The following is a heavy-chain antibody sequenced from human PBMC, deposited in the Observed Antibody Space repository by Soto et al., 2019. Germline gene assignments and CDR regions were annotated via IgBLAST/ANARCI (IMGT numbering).Heavy chain of an antibody. Sequence: QVQLVQSGAEVKKPGSSVKVSCKASGGTFSSYAISWVRQAPGQGLEWMGGIIPIFGTANYAQKFQGRVTISAYESTSSAYMELSSLRSEDTVVYHCARDQDGGSVIYLLYFSNMDVLGQGTTVTVSS. D-gene: IGHD2-15*01. CDR3: ARDQDGGSVIYLLYFSNMDV. CDR2: IIPIFGTA. J-gene: IGHJ6*02. V-gene: IGHV1-69*12. CDR1: GGTFSSYA.